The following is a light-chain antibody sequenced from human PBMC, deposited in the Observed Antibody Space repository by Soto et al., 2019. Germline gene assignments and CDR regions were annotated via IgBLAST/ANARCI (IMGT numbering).Light chain of an antibody. CDR3: VLSYGGGVV. Sequence: QAVVTQEPSLTVSPGGTVTLTCASSTRAVTRGYGTNWLQQNSGQVPRPLIYGTSVKHSWTPGRFAGSLLGGRAALTLSGAQPEEEADYYCVLSYGGGVVFGGGTKLTVL. CDR2: GTS. V-gene: IGLV7-43*01. J-gene: IGLJ2*01. CDR1: TRAVTRGYG.